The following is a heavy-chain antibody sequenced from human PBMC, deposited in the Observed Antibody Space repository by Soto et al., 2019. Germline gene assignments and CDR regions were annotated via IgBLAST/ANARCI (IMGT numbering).Heavy chain of an antibody. CDR3: AREGLIVATIAGYYYYGMDV. D-gene: IGHD5-12*01. CDR2: ISYDGSNK. V-gene: IGHV3-30-3*01. J-gene: IGHJ6*02. Sequence: QVQLVESGGGVVQPGRSLRLSCAASGFTFSSYAMHWVRQAQGKGLEWVAVISYDGSNKYYADSVKGLFTISRDNSKNTLYLQMNSLRAEDTAVYYCAREGLIVATIAGYYYYGMDVWGQGTTVTVSS. CDR1: GFTFSSYA.